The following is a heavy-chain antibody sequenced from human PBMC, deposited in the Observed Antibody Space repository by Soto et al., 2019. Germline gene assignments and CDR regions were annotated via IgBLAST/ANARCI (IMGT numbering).Heavy chain of an antibody. D-gene: IGHD2-2*01. J-gene: IGHJ5*02. CDR2: IDPRDSNV. Sequence: GECLKISCTGFGYTFTTFWISWVRQMPGKGLEWMGRIDPRDSNVNYSPAFQGHVTISADKSISTAYLQWGSLKASDTAMYYCARLYCTTSTCDSWFDPWGQGTLVTVSS. CDR3: ARLYCTTSTCDSWFDP. CDR1: GYTFTTFW. V-gene: IGHV5-10-1*01.